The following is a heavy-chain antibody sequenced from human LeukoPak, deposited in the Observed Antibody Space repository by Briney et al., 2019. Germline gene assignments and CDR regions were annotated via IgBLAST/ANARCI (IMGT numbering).Heavy chain of an antibody. CDR2: INPSGGST. CDR3: ARQGGITIFGVVIEEDAFDI. CDR1: GYTFTSYY. V-gene: IGHV1-46*01. Sequence: GASVKVSCKASGYTFTSYYMHWVRQAPGQGLEWMGIINPSGGSTSYAQKFQGRVTMTRDMSTSTVYMELSSLRSEDTAVYYCARQGGITIFGVVIEEDAFDIWGQGTMVTVSS. J-gene: IGHJ3*02. D-gene: IGHD3-3*01.